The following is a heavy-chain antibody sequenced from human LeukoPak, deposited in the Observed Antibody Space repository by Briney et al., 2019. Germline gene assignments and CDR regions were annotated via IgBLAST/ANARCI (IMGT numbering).Heavy chain of an antibody. CDR2: IYYSGSA. CDR1: GGSISSSSYY. Sequence: SETLSLTCTVSGGSISSSSYYWGWLRQPPGKGLEWIGSIYYSGSAFYNPSLKSRVTISVDTTNNQFSLKLTSVTAADTAVYYCARQGSYYYGSGTYYNGHFDYWAQGTLVTVSS. V-gene: IGHV4-39*01. J-gene: IGHJ4*02. D-gene: IGHD3-10*01. CDR3: ARQGSYYYGSGTYYNGHFDY.